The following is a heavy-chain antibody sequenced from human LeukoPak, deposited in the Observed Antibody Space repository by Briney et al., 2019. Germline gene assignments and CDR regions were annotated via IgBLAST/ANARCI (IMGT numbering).Heavy chain of an antibody. CDR1: GFTFSSYG. CDR2: ISGSGVST. V-gene: IGHV3-23*01. CDR3: AKGRGWEASYYYYYMDV. J-gene: IGHJ6*03. Sequence: GGTLRLSCAASGFTFSSYGMSWVRQAPGKGLEWVSVISGSGVSTYYADSVKGRFTISRDNSKNTLYLQMNSLRAEDTAVYYCAKGRGWEASYYYYYMDVWGKGTTVTISS. D-gene: IGHD1-26*01.